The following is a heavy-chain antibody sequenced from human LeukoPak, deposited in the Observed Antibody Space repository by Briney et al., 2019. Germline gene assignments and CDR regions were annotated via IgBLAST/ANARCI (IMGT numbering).Heavy chain of an antibody. Sequence: GGSLRLSCAASGFTFDDYAMHWVRQAPGKGLEWVSLINWSGGSTYYIDSVKGRFTISRDNIKNSLYLQMNSLRPEDTALYYCAKATKIYNSPFDYCGQGTLVTVSS. J-gene: IGHJ4*02. D-gene: IGHD1-1*01. CDR1: GFTFDDYA. CDR3: AKATKIYNSPFDY. V-gene: IGHV3-43D*03. CDR2: INWSGGST.